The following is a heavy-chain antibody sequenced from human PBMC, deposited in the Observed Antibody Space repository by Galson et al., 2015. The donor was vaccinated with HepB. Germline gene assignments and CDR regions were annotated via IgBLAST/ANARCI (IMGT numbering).Heavy chain of an antibody. V-gene: IGHV3-23*01. J-gene: IGHJ4*02. D-gene: IGHD2-2*01. Sequence: SLRLSCAASGFSFGTYAMHWIRQAPGRGLEWVSGISEGGDITNYADSVMGRFTISRDNSRNTVDLQMNSLQAEDTAVYYCAKRVVSRTIESGGQGTLVTVSS. CDR3: AKRVVSRTIES. CDR1: GFSFGTYA. CDR2: ISEGGDIT.